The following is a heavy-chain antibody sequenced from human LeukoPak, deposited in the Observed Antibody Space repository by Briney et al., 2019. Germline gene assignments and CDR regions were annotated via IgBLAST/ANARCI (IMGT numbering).Heavy chain of an antibody. CDR2: ISAYNGNT. J-gene: IGHJ4*02. CDR1: GYTFTSYG. Sequence: ASVKVSCKASGYTFTSYGISWVRQAPGQGLEWMGWISAYNGNTNYAQKLQGRVTMTTDTSTSTAYMELRSLRSDDTAVYYCARGDYCSSTSCYSYYFDYWGQGTLVTVSS. V-gene: IGHV1-18*01. D-gene: IGHD2-2*01. CDR3: ARGDYCSSTSCYSYYFDY.